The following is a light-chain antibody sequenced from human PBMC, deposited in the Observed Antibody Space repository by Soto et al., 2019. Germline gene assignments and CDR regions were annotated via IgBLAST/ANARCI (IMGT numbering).Light chain of an antibody. CDR3: QSYDRSLSGSWV. V-gene: IGLV1-40*01. CDR1: SSNIGAGFD. CDR2: GNS. J-gene: IGLJ3*02. Sequence: QSVLTQPPSVSGAPGQRVTISCTGSSSNIGAGFDVHWYQQLPGTAPKLLIYGNSRRPSGVPDRISGSKSGTSASLAITGLQAEDEADYYCQSYDRSLSGSWVFGGGTQLTVL.